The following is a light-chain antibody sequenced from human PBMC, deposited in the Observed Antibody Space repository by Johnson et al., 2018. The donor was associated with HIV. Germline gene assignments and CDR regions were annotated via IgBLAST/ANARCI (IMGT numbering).Light chain of an antibody. Sequence: QSVLTQPPSVSAAPGQKVTVSCSGSSSNIENNFVSWYQQLPGTAPKLLIYEDNKRPSGIPDRFSGSKSGTSATLGITGLQTGDEADYYCGTWDNSLRTGFFGTGTKVTVL. CDR1: SSNIENNF. CDR3: GTWDNSLRTGF. CDR2: EDN. V-gene: IGLV1-51*02. J-gene: IGLJ1*01.